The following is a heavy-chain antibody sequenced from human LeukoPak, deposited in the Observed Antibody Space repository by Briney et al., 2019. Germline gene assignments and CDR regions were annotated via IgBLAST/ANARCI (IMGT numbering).Heavy chain of an antibody. CDR2: ITGSHGPT. Sequence: GGSLRLSCAASGFTFSSFAMTWVRQAPGKGLEWVSSITGSHGPTYNTDSVKGRFTISRDNSQNSLYLQMNSLRAEDTAVYYCARDGAIYGSYFDYWGQGTLVTVSS. D-gene: IGHD1-14*01. CDR3: ARDGAIYGSYFDY. J-gene: IGHJ4*02. V-gene: IGHV3-23*01. CDR1: GFTFSSFA.